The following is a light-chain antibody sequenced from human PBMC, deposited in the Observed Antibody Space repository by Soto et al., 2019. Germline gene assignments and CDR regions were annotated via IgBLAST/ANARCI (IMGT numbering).Light chain of an antibody. J-gene: IGKJ1*01. V-gene: IGKV3-20*01. Sequence: EIVLTQSPGTLSLSPGERATLSCRASQSVSSYLAWYQQKPGQAPRLLIYGASSRATGIPDSCSGSGSGTEFTLTISGLEPEDFAVYYCQQYGTSWAFGQGTKVEIK. CDR3: QQYGTSWA. CDR1: QSVSSY. CDR2: GAS.